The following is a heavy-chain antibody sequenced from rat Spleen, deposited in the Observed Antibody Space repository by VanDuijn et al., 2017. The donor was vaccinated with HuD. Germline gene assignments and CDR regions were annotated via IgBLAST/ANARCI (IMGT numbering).Heavy chain of an antibody. CDR3: ARGYTLDY. D-gene: IGHD1-11*01. J-gene: IGHJ2*01. V-gene: IGHV5-29*01. Sequence: EVQLVESGGGLVQPGRSLKLSCAASGFTFSNYGMAWVRQAPTKGLEWVASISYDGGNTYYRDSVKGRFTISRDNAKSSLYLQMDSLRSEDTSTYYCARGYTLDYWGQGFMVTVSS. CDR2: ISYDGGNT. CDR1: GFTFSNYG.